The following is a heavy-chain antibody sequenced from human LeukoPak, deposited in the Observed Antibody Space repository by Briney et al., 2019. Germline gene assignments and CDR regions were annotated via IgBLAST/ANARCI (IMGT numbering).Heavy chain of an antibody. CDR1: GYTFTSYY. D-gene: IGHD3-16*01. J-gene: IGHJ4*02. Sequence: GASVKGSCKASGYTFTSYYMHWVRQAPGQGLEWIGIINPSGGSTSYTQKFQGRVTMTRDTSTSTVYMELSSLRSEDTAVYYCARVAYDYVWGSYSHYFDYWGQGTLVTVSS. V-gene: IGHV1-46*01. CDR2: INPSGGST. CDR3: ARVAYDYVWGSYSHYFDY.